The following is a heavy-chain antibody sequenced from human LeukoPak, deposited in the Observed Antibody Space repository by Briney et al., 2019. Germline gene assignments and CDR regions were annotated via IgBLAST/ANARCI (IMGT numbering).Heavy chain of an antibody. CDR1: GYTFTSYG. CDR3: ARNIIWYDYVWGSYRHNYFDY. J-gene: IGHJ4*02. CDR2: ISAYNGNT. V-gene: IGHV1-18*01. Sequence: ASVKVSCKASGYTFTSYGISWVRQAPGQGLEWMGWISAYNGNTNYAQKLQGRVTMTTDTSTSTAYMELRSLRSDDTAVYYCARNIIWYDYVWGSYRHNYFDYWGQGTLVTVSS. D-gene: IGHD3-16*01.